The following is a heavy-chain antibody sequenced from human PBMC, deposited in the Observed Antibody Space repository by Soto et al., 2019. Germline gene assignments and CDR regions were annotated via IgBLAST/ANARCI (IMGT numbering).Heavy chain of an antibody. D-gene: IGHD3-22*01. Sequence: QVQLQESGPGLVKPSETLSLTCTVSGGSISTYYWSWIRQPPGKGLEWIGYIYYSGSTNYNPSLKSRVTISVDTSRNQFSLKLSSVTAADTAVYYCARSGYYDSSGYYYYYWGQGTLVTASS. J-gene: IGHJ4*02. CDR2: IYYSGST. CDR1: GGSISTYY. V-gene: IGHV4-59*01. CDR3: ARSGYYDSSGYYYYY.